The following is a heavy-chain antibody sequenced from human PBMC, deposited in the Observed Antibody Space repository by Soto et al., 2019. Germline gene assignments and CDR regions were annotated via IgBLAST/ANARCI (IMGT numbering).Heavy chain of an antibody. CDR3: ARTVSSSWYAWFDP. J-gene: IGHJ5*02. D-gene: IGHD6-13*01. V-gene: IGHV4-30-2*01. CDR2: IYQTGST. Sequence: SETLSLTCAVSGGSISSGTYSWSWIRQPPGKGLEWIGYIYQTGSTSYSPSLKSRVTISLDMSKNQFSLKLISVTAADTAVYYCARTVSSSWYAWFDPWGQGARVTVS. CDR1: GGSISSGTYS.